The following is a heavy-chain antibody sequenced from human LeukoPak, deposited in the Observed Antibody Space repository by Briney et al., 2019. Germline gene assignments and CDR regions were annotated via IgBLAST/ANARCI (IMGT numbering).Heavy chain of an antibody. CDR1: GGSISSTSYY. CDR3: ARPGGYSYGPFDY. Sequence: SETLSLTCTVSGGSISSTSYYWGWIRQPPGKGLEWIGIIYYSGSTYYNPSLKSRVTISVDTSKNQFSLKLSSVTAADTAVYYCARPGGYSYGPFDYWGQGTLVTVSS. V-gene: IGHV4-39*01. J-gene: IGHJ4*02. D-gene: IGHD5-18*01. CDR2: IYYSGST.